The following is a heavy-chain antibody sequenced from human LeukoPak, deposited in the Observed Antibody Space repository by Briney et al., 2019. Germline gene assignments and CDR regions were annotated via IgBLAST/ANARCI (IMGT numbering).Heavy chain of an antibody. D-gene: IGHD1-26*01. J-gene: IGHJ4*01. V-gene: IGHV3-23*01. CDR1: GFTFNSYA. CDR3: ARDSGSYLQPTDF. Sequence: PGESLRLSCAASGFTFNSYAMSWVRHAPGKGLEWLSSIGGSGDSTYYADSVKGRFTVSRDNSKNTLYLQMNSLRADDTALYYCARDSGSYLQPTDFWGHGTLVTISS. CDR2: IGGSGDST.